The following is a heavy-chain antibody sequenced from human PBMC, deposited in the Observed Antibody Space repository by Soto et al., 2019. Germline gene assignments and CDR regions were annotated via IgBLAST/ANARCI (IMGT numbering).Heavy chain of an antibody. CDR1: GFTFNSYA. V-gene: IGHV3-23*01. D-gene: IGHD3-10*01. Sequence: GGSLRLSCAASGFTFNSYAMSWVRQAPGKGLEWVSTISGSGSSTYYADSVKGRFTISRDNSKRTLYLQMNGLRAEDTAVYYCAKDQGHGYYGSGSPGAFDVWGQGTMVTVSS. CDR3: AKDQGHGYYGSGSPGAFDV. CDR2: ISGSGSST. J-gene: IGHJ3*01.